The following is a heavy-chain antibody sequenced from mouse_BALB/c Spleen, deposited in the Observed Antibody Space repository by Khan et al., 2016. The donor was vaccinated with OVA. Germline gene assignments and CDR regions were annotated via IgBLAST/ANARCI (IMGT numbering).Heavy chain of an antibody. J-gene: IGHJ4*01. V-gene: IGHV2-6-7*01. D-gene: IGHD2-4*01. Sequence: QVQLKESGPGLVAPSQSLSITCTVSGFSLTGYGVNWVRQPPGKGLEWLGIIWGDGSTDYNSALKYRLSIIKDNSKSQFFLNMNMLQTNNTARYYCAGENYYDCAYYYAVDYWGQGTSVTVSS. CDR2: IWGDGST. CDR1: GFSLTGYG. CDR3: AGENYYDCAYYYAVDY.